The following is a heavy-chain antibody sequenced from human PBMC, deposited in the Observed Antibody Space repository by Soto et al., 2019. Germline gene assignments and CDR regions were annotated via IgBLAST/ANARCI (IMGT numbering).Heavy chain of an antibody. Sequence: QVQLVQSGAEVKKPGASVKVSCKASGYTFTSYGISWVRQAPGQGLEWMGWISAYNGNTNYAQKRQGRVTMTTDTATSPAYMELRSLRSDDTAVYYGGRDEQHLGYYYRDVWGKGTTVTVSS. D-gene: IGHD6-13*01. J-gene: IGHJ6*03. CDR3: GRDEQHLGYYYRDV. CDR2: ISAYNGNT. V-gene: IGHV1-18*01. CDR1: GYTFTSYG.